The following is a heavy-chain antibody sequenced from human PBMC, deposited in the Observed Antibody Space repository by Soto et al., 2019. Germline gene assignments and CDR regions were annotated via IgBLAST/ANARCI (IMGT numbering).Heavy chain of an antibody. CDR1: GGTFSSYT. Sequence: ASVKVSCKASGGTFSSYTISWVRQAPGQGLEWMGRIIPILGIANYAQKFQGRVTITADKSTSTAYVELSSLRSEDTAVYYCARGPPYGTGTTDYWGQGTLVTVSS. CDR3: ARGPPYGTGTTDY. J-gene: IGHJ4*02. D-gene: IGHD1-7*01. CDR2: IIPILGIA. V-gene: IGHV1-69*02.